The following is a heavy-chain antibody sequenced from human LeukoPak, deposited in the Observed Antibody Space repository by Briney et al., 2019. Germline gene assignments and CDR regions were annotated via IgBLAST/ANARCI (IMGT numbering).Heavy chain of an antibody. CDR3: ASELLGEGDY. J-gene: IGHJ4*02. CDR2: INPNSGGT. D-gene: IGHD1-26*01. CDR1: GYTFTGYY. V-gene: IGHV1-2*02. Sequence: ASVKVSCKASGYTFTGYYMHWVRQAPGQGLEWMGWINPNSGGTNYAQKFQGRVTMTRNTSISTAYMELSSLRSEDTAVYYCASELLGEGDYWGQGTLVTVSS.